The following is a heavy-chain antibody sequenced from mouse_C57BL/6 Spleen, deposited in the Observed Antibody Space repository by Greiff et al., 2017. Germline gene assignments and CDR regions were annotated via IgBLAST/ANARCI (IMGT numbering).Heavy chain of an antibody. Sequence: QLQQPGTELVKPGASVKLSCKASGYTFTSYWMHWVKQRPGQGLEWIGNINPSNGGTNYNEKFKSKATLTVDKSSSTAYMQSSSLTSEDSAVYYCARGYGSSYGWYIDVWGTGTTVTVSS. V-gene: IGHV1-53*01. J-gene: IGHJ1*03. CDR1: GYTFTSYW. CDR2: INPSNGGT. CDR3: ARGYGSSYGWYIDV. D-gene: IGHD1-1*01.